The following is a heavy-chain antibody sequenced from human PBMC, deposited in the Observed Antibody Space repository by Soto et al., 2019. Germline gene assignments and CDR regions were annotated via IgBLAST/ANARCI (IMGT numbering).Heavy chain of an antibody. CDR2: VIPLFGTA. Sequence: QMQLIQSGAEVKKSGSSVKVTCKASGGTFSSDSISWVRQAPGEGLEWMGGVIPLFGTANYAQKLEGRVTITADETTSTAYMELSSLRSDDTAVYYCARVHMIVVVGERYHYKGLDVWGQGTAVTVSS. J-gene: IGHJ6*02. V-gene: IGHV1-69*01. CDR1: GGTFSSDS. CDR3: ARVHMIVVVGERYHYKGLDV. D-gene: IGHD3-22*01.